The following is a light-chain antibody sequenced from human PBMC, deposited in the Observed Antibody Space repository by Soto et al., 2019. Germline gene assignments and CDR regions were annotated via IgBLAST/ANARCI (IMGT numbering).Light chain of an antibody. CDR1: QSVSSNY. CDR2: GAS. J-gene: IGKJ1*01. V-gene: IGKV3-20*01. CDR3: QQYGSSPRT. Sequence: EIVLKQSPGTLSLSPGERAILSCRASQSVSSNYLAWYRQRPGQAPSLLIYGASSRATGIPDRFSGSGSGTDFTLTISRLEPEDFAVYYCQQYGSSPRTFGQGTKVDIK.